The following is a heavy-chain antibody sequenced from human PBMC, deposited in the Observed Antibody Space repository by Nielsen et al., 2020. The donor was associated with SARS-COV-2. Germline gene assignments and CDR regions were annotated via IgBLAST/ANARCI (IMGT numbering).Heavy chain of an antibody. V-gene: IGHV3-30*04. J-gene: IGHJ4*02. CDR1: GFTFSSYA. CDR2: ISYDGSNK. D-gene: IGHD3-3*01. CDR3: ARVLELGTGSDY. Sequence: GGSLRLSCAASGFTFSSYAMHWVRQAPGKGLEWVAVISYDGSNKYYADSVKGRFTISRDNAKNSLYLQMNSLRAEDTALYHCARVLELGTGSDYWGQGTLVTVSS.